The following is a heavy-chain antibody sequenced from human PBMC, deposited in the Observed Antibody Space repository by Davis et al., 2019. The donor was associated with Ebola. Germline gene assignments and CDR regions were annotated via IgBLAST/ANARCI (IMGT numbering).Heavy chain of an antibody. D-gene: IGHD5-24*01. CDR3: AKDAEDGSGNWFFDF. V-gene: IGHV3-48*02. J-gene: IGHJ2*01. CDR1: GFTFSRHS. CDR2: ISSGGNDT. Sequence: GESLKISCGASGFTFSRHSMNWVRQAPGKGLEWNAFISSGGNDTYYADSVRGRFTISRDNAKNLLYLQLNSLRDEDTALYYCAKDAEDGSGNWFFDFRGRGALVTVSS.